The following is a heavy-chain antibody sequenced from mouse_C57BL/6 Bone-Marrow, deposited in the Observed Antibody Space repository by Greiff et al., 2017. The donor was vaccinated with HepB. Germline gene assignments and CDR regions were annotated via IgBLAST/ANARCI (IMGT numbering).Heavy chain of an antibody. CDR2: IDPSDSYT. J-gene: IGHJ2*01. V-gene: IGHV1-69*01. D-gene: IGHD1-1*01. CDR3: ARRVYYGSSYDY. CDR1: GYTFTSYW. Sequence: VQLQQPGAELVMPGASVKLSCKASGYTFTSYWMHWVKQRPGQGLEWIGEIDPSDSYTNYNQKFKGKSTLTVDKSSSTAYMQLSSLTSEDSAVYYCARRVYYGSSYDYWGQGTTLTVSS.